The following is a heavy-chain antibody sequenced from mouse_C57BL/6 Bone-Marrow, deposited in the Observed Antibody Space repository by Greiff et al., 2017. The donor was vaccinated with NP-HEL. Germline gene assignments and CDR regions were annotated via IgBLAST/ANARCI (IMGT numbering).Heavy chain of an antibody. CDR1: GYTFTDYD. CDR3: AREMGLRDY. D-gene: IGHD2-2*01. V-gene: IGHV1-15*01. J-gene: IGHJ2*01. CDR2: IDPETGST. Sequence: QVQLQQSGAELVRPGASVTLSCKASGYTFTDYDMHWVKQTPVHGLEWIGAIDPETGSTTYNQKFKGKATLTADKSSSTAYMQLRSLTSEDSAVYYCAREMGLRDYWGQGTTLTVSS.